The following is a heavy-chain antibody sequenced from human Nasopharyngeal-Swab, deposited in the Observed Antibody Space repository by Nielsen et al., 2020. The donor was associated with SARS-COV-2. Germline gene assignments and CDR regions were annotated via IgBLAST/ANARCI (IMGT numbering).Heavy chain of an antibody. J-gene: IGHJ2*01. D-gene: IGHD6-19*01. CDR2: IYYSGST. CDR3: ARDLRYSSGWSPGRYFDL. Sequence: WIRQPPGKGLEWIGYIYYSGSTYYNPSLKSRVTIPVDTSKNQFSLKLSSVTAADTAVYYCARDLRYSSGWSPGRYFDLWGRGTLVTVSS. V-gene: IGHV4-31*02.